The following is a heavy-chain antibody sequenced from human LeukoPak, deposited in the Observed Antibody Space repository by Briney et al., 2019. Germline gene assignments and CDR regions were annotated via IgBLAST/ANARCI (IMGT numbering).Heavy chain of an antibody. D-gene: IGHD3-10*01. CDR3: ARRIIMVRGVMWDTFDY. CDR1: GGSISSSSYY. CDR2: IYYSGST. Sequence: TPSETLSLTCTVSGGSISSSSYYWGWTRQPPGKGLEWIGSIYYSGSTYYNPSLKGRVTISVDTSKNQFSLKLSSVTAADTAVYDCARRIIMVRGVMWDTFDYWGQGTLVTVSS. J-gene: IGHJ4*02. V-gene: IGHV4-39*01.